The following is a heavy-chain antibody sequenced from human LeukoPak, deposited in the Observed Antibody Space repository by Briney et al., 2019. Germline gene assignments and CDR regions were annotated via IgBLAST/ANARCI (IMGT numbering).Heavy chain of an antibody. CDR3: ARDTVAAAGVLWGD. CDR1: GFTFSSYS. D-gene: IGHD6-13*01. CDR2: ISSSSSYI. V-gene: IGHV3-21*01. J-gene: IGHJ4*02. Sequence: GGSLRLSCAASGFTFSSYSMNWVRQAPGKGLEWVSSISSSSSYIYYADSVKGRFTISRDNAKNSLYLQMNSLRAEDTAVYYCARDTVAAAGVLWGDWGQGTLVTVSS.